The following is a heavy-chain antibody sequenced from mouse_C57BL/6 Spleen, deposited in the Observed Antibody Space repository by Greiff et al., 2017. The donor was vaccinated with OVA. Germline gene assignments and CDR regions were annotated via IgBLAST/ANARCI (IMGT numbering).Heavy chain of an antibody. CDR3: TRGHYGSRFAY. Sequence: EVMLVESGEGLVKPGGSLKLSCAASGFTFSSYAMSWVRQTPEKRLEWVAYISSGGDYIYYADTVKGRFTISRDNARNTLYLQMSSLKSEDTAMYYCTRGHYGSRFAYWGQGTLVTVSA. CDR2: ISSGGDYI. V-gene: IGHV5-9-1*02. J-gene: IGHJ3*01. CDR1: GFTFSSYA. D-gene: IGHD1-1*01.